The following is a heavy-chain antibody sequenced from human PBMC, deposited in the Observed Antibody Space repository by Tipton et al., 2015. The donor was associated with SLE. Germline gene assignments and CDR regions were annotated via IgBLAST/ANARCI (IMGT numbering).Heavy chain of an antibody. CDR3: ARILAAAGTGGY. D-gene: IGHD6-13*01. CDR1: GGSFSGYY. V-gene: IGHV4-34*01. Sequence: TLSLTCAVYGGSFSGYYWSWIRQPPGKGLEWIGEINHSGSTNYNPSLKSRVTISVDTSKNQFSLKLSSVTAVDTAVYYCARILAAAGTGGYWGQGTLVTVSS. J-gene: IGHJ4*02. CDR2: INHSGST.